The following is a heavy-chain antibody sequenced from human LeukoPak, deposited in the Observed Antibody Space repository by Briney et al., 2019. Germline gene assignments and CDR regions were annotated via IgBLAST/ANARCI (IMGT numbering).Heavy chain of an antibody. CDR2: ISSNGGST. V-gene: IGHV3-23*01. Sequence: GGSLRLSCAASGFTFSSYAMTWVRQAPGRGLEWVSGISSNGGSTYYADSVRGRFTISRDNSKNTLYLQMNSLRAEDTAVYYCARVDHYANSGYSNFDFWGQGTLVTVSS. J-gene: IGHJ4*02. CDR3: ARVDHYANSGYSNFDF. CDR1: GFTFSSYA. D-gene: IGHD3-22*01.